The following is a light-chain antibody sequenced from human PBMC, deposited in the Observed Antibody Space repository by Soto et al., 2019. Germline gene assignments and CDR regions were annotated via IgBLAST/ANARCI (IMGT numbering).Light chain of an antibody. Sequence: DFQMTQSPSTLSASVGDGVTINCRASQSIGSGLAWYQQQPGKAPKLLIYKATNLQRVVSSRFSGSGSGTDVSLTISSLQPADSATYYCQQYHDFPYTFGQGTKLEI. CDR3: QQYHDFPYT. CDR1: QSIGSG. J-gene: IGKJ2*01. V-gene: IGKV1-5*03. CDR2: KAT.